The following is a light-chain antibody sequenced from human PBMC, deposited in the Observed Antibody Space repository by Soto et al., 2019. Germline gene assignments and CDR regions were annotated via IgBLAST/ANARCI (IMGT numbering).Light chain of an antibody. CDR3: TSYAGNYTSFYV. Sequence: QSALTQPPSASGSPGQSVTISCTGTSSDVGGYNYVSWYQQHPGKAPKLMIYEVNKRPSGVPDRFSGSKSGNTASLTVSGLQAEDAADYYCTSYAGNYTSFYVFLTGSKVPV. CDR2: EVN. V-gene: IGLV2-8*01. J-gene: IGLJ1*01. CDR1: SSDVGGYNY.